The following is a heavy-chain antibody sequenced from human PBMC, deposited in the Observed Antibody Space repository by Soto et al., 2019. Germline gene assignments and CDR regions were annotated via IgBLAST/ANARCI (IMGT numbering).Heavy chain of an antibody. CDR3: ARDEVPAANWLDR. J-gene: IGHJ5*02. D-gene: IGHD2-2*01. Sequence: QVQLVQSGPEVRKPGTSVKVSCKASGYIFINYGTTWVRQAPGQGLEWMGWISGYNGNTNYAQKFQGRVTMTTDTSTSTAYMELRSLTSDDTAVYYCARDEVPAANWLDRWGQGTLVTVSS. V-gene: IGHV1-18*01. CDR2: ISGYNGNT. CDR1: GYIFINYG.